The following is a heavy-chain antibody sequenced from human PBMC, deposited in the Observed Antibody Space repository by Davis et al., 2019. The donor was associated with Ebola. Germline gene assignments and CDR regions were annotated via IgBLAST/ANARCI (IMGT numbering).Heavy chain of an antibody. CDR3: ARVLAATAIPPQSYYYGMDV. CDR1: GGTFSSYA. V-gene: IGHV1-69*13. J-gene: IGHJ6*02. Sequence: SVKVSCKASGGTFSSYAISWVRQAPGQGLEWMGGIIPIFGTANYAQKFQGRVTITADESTSTAYMELSRLRSDDTAVYYCARVLAATAIPPQSYYYGMDVWGQGTTVTVSS. D-gene: IGHD2-2*02. CDR2: IIPIFGTA.